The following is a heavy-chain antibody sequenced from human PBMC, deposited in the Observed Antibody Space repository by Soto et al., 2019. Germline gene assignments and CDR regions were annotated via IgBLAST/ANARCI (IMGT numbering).Heavy chain of an antibody. CDR1: GFTFSISG. CDR3: AKTGPYYFEY. CDR2: IGGGST. V-gene: IGHV3-23*01. J-gene: IGHJ4*02. Sequence: EVQLLESGGGLVQPGGSLRLSCAASGFTFSISGMTWVRQAPGKGLEWVSAIGGGSTYYADSVKGRFTISRDNSKDTLYLQMNSLGAEDTAVYYCAKTGPYYFEYWRQGTLVTVSS. D-gene: IGHD3-10*01.